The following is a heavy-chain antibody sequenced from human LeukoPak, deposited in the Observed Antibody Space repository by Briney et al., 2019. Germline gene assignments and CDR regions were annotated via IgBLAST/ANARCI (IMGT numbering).Heavy chain of an antibody. V-gene: IGHV3-7*04. CDR2: IKQDGSEK. CDR1: GFTFSSYW. Sequence: PGGSPRLSCAASGFTFSSYWMSWVRQAPGKGLEWVANIKQDGSEKYYVDSVKGRFTISRDNAKNSLYLQMNSLRAEDTAVHYCARDRWSYDYVWGSYRIDYWGQGTLVTVSS. CDR3: ARDRWSYDYVWGSYRIDY. D-gene: IGHD3-16*02. J-gene: IGHJ4*02.